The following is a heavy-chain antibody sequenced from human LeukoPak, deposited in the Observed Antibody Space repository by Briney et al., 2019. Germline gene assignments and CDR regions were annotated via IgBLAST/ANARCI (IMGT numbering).Heavy chain of an antibody. D-gene: IGHD3-22*01. CDR3: ARGSYDSSGHCFDY. CDR2: IYYIGST. CDR1: GGSISSYY. V-gene: IGHV4-59*01. J-gene: IGHJ4*02. Sequence: KASETLSLTCTVSGGSISSYYWSWIRQPPGQGLEWIGYIYYIGSTNYNPSLKSRVTISIDTSKNQFSLKLSSVTAADTAVYYCARGSYDSSGHCFDYWGQGTLVTVSS.